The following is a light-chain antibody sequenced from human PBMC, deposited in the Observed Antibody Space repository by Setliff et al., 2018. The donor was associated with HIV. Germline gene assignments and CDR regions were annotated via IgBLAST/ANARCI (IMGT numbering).Light chain of an antibody. Sequence: SALTQPASVSGSPGQSITISCIGTSSDVGGYDYVSWYQQYPGKAPKLMIYEFTKRPSGVPDRFSGSKSGNAASLTVSGLQAEDEADYYCTSYAGSSNVVFGGGTKVTVL. CDR1: SSDVGGYDY. CDR2: EFT. CDR3: TSYAGSSNVV. J-gene: IGLJ2*01. V-gene: IGLV2-8*01.